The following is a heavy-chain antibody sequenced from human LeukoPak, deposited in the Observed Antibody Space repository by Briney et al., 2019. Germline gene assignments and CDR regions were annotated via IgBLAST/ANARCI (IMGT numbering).Heavy chain of an antibody. V-gene: IGHV3-21*01. D-gene: IGHD3-22*01. Sequence: GGSLRLSCATSGFTFSSYSMNWVRQAPGKGLEWASCISSSSSYIYYTDSVKGRFTISRDNAKNSLTLQMNSLRAEDTAVYYCARDLKYYDSSGFDYWGQGTLVTVSS. J-gene: IGHJ4*02. CDR2: ISSSSSYI. CDR3: ARDLKYYDSSGFDY. CDR1: GFTFSSYS.